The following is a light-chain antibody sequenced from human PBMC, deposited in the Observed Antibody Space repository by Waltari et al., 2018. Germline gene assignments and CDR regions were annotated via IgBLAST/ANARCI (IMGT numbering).Light chain of an antibody. CDR1: TSCVGSYDL. CDR3: CSYAGRGTYV. Sequence: QSALTQPASVSGTPGQSITISCSGTTSCVGSYDLVSWYQQHPGEAPKLLICEVFKRPPDTSSRFSGAKSGSTASLTISGLQPEDEADYYCCSYAGRGTYVFGSGTKVTVL. CDR2: EVF. V-gene: IGLV2-23*02. J-gene: IGLJ1*01.